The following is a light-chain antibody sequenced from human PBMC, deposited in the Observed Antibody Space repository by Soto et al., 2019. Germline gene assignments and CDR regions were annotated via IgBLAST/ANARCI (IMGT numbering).Light chain of an antibody. Sequence: DIQMTQSPSSLSASIGDRVTITYRASQYIGRYLNWYQQKPGKAPKLLIYAASSLHSGVPSRFSGSGSGTDFTLTISSLQPEDFATYSCQQTYRTPLTFGGGTKVDIK. V-gene: IGKV1-39*01. CDR3: QQTYRTPLT. CDR1: QYIGRY. CDR2: AAS. J-gene: IGKJ4*01.